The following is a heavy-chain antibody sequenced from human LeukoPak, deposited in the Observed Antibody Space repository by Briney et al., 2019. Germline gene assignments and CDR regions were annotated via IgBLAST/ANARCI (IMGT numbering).Heavy chain of an antibody. Sequence: GGSLRLSCAASGFIFSSYWMNWVRQAPGKGLEWVGKKKEDGSEKYYVDSVKGRLTISRDNSKNTLYLQMNSLRAEDTAVYYCAKGRAQRFLPFDPWGQGTLVTVSS. CDR3: AKGRAQRFLPFDP. CDR2: KKEDGSEK. CDR1: GFIFSSYW. D-gene: IGHD3-3*01. J-gene: IGHJ5*02. V-gene: IGHV3-7*03.